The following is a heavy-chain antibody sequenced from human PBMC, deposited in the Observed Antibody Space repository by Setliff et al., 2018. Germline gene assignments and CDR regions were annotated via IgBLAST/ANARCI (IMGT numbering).Heavy chain of an antibody. J-gene: IGHJ4*02. D-gene: IGHD2-21*01. Sequence: ASVKVSCKASGYTFTSYGFSWVRQAPGQGLEWMGWISVYNGKTKYARKFQGRVTMTTDTSTRTAYMEVTSLRSDDTAVYYCATEKFPGDWGDYWGQGTLVTVSS. CDR2: ISVYNGKT. CDR1: GYTFTSYG. CDR3: ATEKFPGDWGDY. V-gene: IGHV1-18*01.